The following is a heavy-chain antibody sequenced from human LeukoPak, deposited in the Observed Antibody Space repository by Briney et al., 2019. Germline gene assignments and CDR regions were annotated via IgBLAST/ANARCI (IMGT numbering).Heavy chain of an antibody. Sequence: GGSLRLSCAASGFTFSNAWMSWVRQAPGKGLEWVSVIGGSGATTSYADSVKGRFTISRDNSKNTVYLQMNSLRAEDTAVYYCAKRTTESSGWYSFDHWGQGTLVTVSS. D-gene: IGHD6-19*01. CDR1: GFTFSNAW. V-gene: IGHV3-23*01. J-gene: IGHJ4*02. CDR3: AKRTTESSGWYSFDH. CDR2: IGGSGATT.